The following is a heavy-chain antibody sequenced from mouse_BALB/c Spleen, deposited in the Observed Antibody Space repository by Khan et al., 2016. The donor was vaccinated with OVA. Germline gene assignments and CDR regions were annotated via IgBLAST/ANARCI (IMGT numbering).Heavy chain of an antibody. CDR2: INPSNGVT. J-gene: IGHJ2*01. D-gene: IGHD2-10*02. V-gene: IGHV1-18*01. Sequence: VQLQQSGPELVKPGASMKISCKASGYSFTDYTMNWVKQSPGKNLECIGLINPSNGVTIYSQKFKGKATLTVDKSSSTAYMELLSLTSEDSAVYYCAKSGYGNYGYWGQGTTLTVSS. CDR3: AKSGYGNYGY. CDR1: GYSFTDYT.